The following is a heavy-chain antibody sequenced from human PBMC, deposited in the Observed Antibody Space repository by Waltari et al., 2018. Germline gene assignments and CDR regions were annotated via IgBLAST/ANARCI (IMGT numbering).Heavy chain of an antibody. Sequence: QVQLVQSGAEVKKPGASVKVSCKASGYTFTGYYMHWVRTAPGQGLEWMGWINPNSGGTNYAQKFQGWVTMTRDTSISTAYMELSRLRSDDTAVYYCARVSIAVAPRGAFDIWGQGTMVTVSS. J-gene: IGHJ3*02. CDR2: INPNSGGT. CDR3: ARVSIAVAPRGAFDI. D-gene: IGHD6-19*01. V-gene: IGHV1-2*04. CDR1: GYTFTGYY.